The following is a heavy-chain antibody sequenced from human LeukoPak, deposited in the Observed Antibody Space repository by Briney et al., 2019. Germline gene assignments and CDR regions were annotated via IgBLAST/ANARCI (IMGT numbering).Heavy chain of an antibody. CDR2: IYYSGST. CDR3: AKVGGNYRVGRFDP. CDR1: GGSISSGGYY. V-gene: IGHV4-31*03. Sequence: PSETLSLTCTVSGGSISSGGYYWSWIRQHPGKGLKWIGYIYYSGSTYYNPSLKSRVTISVDTSKNQFSLKLSSVTAADTAVYYCAKVGGNYRVGRFDPWGQGTLVTVSS. D-gene: IGHD1-7*01. J-gene: IGHJ5*02.